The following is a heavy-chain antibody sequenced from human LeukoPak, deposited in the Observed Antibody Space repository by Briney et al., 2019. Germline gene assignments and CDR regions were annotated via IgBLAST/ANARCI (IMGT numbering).Heavy chain of an antibody. Sequence: ASGKVSCKASGYTFTSYYMHWVRQAPGQGREWMGIINPSGGSTSYAQKFQGRVTMTRDTSTSTVYMELSSLRSEDTAVSYCARVVVPSGPDDAPDIWGQGTLVTVSS. CDR1: GYTFTSYY. D-gene: IGHD3-22*01. CDR3: ARVVVPSGPDDAPDI. V-gene: IGHV1-46*01. CDR2: INPSGGST. J-gene: IGHJ3*02.